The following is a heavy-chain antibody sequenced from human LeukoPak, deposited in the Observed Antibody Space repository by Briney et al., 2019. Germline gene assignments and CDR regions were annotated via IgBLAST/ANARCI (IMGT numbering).Heavy chain of an antibody. D-gene: IGHD3-22*01. Sequence: PGGSLRLSCAASGFTFSSYSMNWVRQAPGKGLEWVSYISSSSSSIYYADSVKGRFTISRDNAKNSLYLQMNSLRAEDTAVYYCAILTYYYDSSGYYPSYYYYGMDVWGQGTTVTVSS. CDR1: GFTFSSYS. V-gene: IGHV3-48*01. CDR3: AILTYYYDSSGYYPSYYYYGMDV. CDR2: ISSSSSSI. J-gene: IGHJ6*02.